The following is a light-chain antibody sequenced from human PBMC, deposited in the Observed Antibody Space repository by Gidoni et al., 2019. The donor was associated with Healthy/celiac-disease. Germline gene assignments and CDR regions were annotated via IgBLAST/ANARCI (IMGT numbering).Light chain of an antibody. V-gene: IGKV3-11*01. J-gene: IGKJ4*01. CDR1: QSVSSY. CDR2: DAS. Sequence: EIVLTQSPATLSLSPGARATLSCRASQSVSSYLAWYQQKPGQAPRLLIYDASNRATGIPARFIGSGSGTDFTLTISSLEPEDFAVYYCQQRSNWPLTFGGGTKVEIK. CDR3: QQRSNWPLT.